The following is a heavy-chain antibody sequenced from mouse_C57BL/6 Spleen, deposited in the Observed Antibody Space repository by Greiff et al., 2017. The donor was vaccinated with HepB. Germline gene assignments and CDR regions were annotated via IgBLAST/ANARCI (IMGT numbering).Heavy chain of an antibody. Sequence: QVQLQQSGAELVKPGASVKLSCKASGYTFTSYWMQWVKQRPGQGLVWIGEIDPSDSYTNYNQKFKGKATLTVDTSSSTAYMQLSSLTSEDSAVYYCARGSNYPYYYAMDYWGQGTSVTVSS. V-gene: IGHV1-50*01. D-gene: IGHD2-5*01. CDR1: GYTFTSYW. CDR2: IDPSDSYT. J-gene: IGHJ4*01. CDR3: ARGSNYPYYYAMDY.